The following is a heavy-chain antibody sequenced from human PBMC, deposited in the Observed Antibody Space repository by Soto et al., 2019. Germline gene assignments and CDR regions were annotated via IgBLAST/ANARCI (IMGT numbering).Heavy chain of an antibody. V-gene: IGHV4-59*08. CDR1: GGSISSYY. CDR2: IYYSGST. J-gene: IGHJ3*02. D-gene: IGHD2-2*01. Sequence: SETLSLTCTVSGGSISSYYWSWIRQPPGKGLEWIGYIYYSGSTNYNPSLKSRVTISVDTSKNQFSLKLSSVTAADTAVYYCARSLGFFISTSCYPDAFDIWGQGTMVTVSS. CDR3: ARSLGFFISTSCYPDAFDI.